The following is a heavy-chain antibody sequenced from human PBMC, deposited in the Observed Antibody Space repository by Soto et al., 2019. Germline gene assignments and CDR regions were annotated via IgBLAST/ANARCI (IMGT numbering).Heavy chain of an antibody. CDR1: GGTFSSYA. Sequence: ASVKVSCKASGGTFSSYAISWVRQAPGQGLEWMGGIIPIFGTANYAQKFQGRVTITADESTSTAYMELSSLRSEDTAVYYCARAPVDTAMVVPVYYYYGMDVWGQGTTVTVS. V-gene: IGHV1-69*13. CDR3: ARAPVDTAMVVPVYYYYGMDV. D-gene: IGHD5-18*01. J-gene: IGHJ6*02. CDR2: IIPIFGTA.